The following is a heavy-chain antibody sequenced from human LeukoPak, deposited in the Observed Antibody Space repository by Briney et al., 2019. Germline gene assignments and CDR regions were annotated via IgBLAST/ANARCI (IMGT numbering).Heavy chain of an antibody. CDR3: ARGIGYCSGGSCSDY. CDR1: GYTFTSYG. V-gene: IGHV1-18*01. D-gene: IGHD2-15*01. Sequence: GASVKVSCKASGYTFTSYGISWVRRAPGQGHEWMGWISAYNGNTNYAQKLQGRVTMTTDTSTSTAYMELRSLRSDDTAVYYCARGIGYCSGGSCSDYWGQGTLVTVSS. CDR2: ISAYNGNT. J-gene: IGHJ4*02.